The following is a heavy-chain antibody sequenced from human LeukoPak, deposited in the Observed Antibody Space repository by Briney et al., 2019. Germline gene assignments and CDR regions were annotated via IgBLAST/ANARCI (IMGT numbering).Heavy chain of an antibody. V-gene: IGHV3-20*04. CDR1: GFIFDDYS. J-gene: IGHJ4*02. D-gene: IGHD3-10*01. Sequence: GGSLRLSCAASGFIFDDYSMSWVRQVPGKGLEWVSNINWNGARTGYADSVRGRFTISRDNAKNSVYLQMNSLRAEDTALYYCARKIYGSDNYIDYWGQGTLVTVSS. CDR2: INWNGART. CDR3: ARKIYGSDNYIDY.